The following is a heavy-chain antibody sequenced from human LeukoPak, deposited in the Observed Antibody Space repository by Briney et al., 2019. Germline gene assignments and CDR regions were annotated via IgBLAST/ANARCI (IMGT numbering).Heavy chain of an antibody. CDR3: ARERFELAYYYYYMDV. CDR2: IYTSGST. Sequence: SQTLSLTCTVSGGSLSSGSYYWSWIRQPAGKGLEWIGRIYTSGSTNYNPSLKSRVTISVDTSKNQFSLKLSSVTAADTAVYYCARERFELAYYYYYMDVWGKGTTVTISS. D-gene: IGHD1-26*01. CDR1: GGSLSSGSYY. J-gene: IGHJ6*03. V-gene: IGHV4-61*02.